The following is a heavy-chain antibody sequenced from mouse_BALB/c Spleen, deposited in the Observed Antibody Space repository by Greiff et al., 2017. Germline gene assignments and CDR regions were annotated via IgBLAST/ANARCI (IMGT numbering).Heavy chain of an antibody. Sequence: VESGGGLVQPGGSRKLSCAASGFTFSSFGMHWVRQAPEKGLEWVAYISSGSSTIYYADTVKGRFTISRDNPKNTLFLQMTSLRSEDTAMYYCARGDYWGQGTSVTVSS. CDR3: ARGDY. J-gene: IGHJ4*01. CDR2: ISSGSSTI. V-gene: IGHV5-17*02. CDR1: GFTFSSFG.